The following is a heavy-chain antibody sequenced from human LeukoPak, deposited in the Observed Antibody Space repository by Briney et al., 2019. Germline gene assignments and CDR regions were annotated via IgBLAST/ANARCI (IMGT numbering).Heavy chain of an antibody. D-gene: IGHD3-22*01. Sequence: PGGSLRLSCAASGFTFSSYAMSWVRQAPGKGLVWVSRINSDGSSTSYADSVKGRFTISRDNAKNTLYLQMNSLRAEDTAVYYCARAYYYDSSGYLSYWGQGTLVTVSS. CDR3: ARAYYYDSSGYLSY. CDR1: GFTFSSYA. J-gene: IGHJ4*02. V-gene: IGHV3-74*01. CDR2: INSDGSST.